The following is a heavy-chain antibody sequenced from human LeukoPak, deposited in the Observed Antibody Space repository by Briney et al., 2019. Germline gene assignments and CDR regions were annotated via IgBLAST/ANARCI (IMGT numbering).Heavy chain of an antibody. CDR1: GYTFTGYY. V-gene: IGHV1-2*04. J-gene: IGHJ4*02. Sequence: GASVKVSCKASGYTFTGYYMHWVRQAPGQGLEWMGWINPNSGGTNYAQKFQGWVTMTRDTSISTAYMELSRLRSEDTAVYYCARSLYNWNDFGLGFYWGQGTLVTVSS. CDR2: INPNSGGT. CDR3: ARSLYNWNDFGLGFY. D-gene: IGHD1-20*01.